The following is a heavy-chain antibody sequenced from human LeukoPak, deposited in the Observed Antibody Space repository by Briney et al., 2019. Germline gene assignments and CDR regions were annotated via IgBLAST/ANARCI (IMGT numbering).Heavy chain of an antibody. J-gene: IGHJ6*02. CDR3: ARSHSSGYYYYGMDV. D-gene: IGHD6-19*01. Sequence: PGGSLRLFCAASGFTVSSNYMSWVRQAPGKGLEWVSVIYSGGSTYYADSVKGRFTISRDNSKNTLYFQMNSLRAEDTAVYYCARSHSSGYYYYGMDVWGQGTTVTVSS. V-gene: IGHV3-53*01. CDR2: IYSGGST. CDR1: GFTVSSNY.